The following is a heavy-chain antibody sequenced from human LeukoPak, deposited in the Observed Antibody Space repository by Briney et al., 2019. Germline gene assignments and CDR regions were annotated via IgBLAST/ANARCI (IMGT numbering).Heavy chain of an antibody. J-gene: IGHJ4*02. V-gene: IGHV3-30*02. CDR1: GFTFSSYG. CDR2: IRYDGSNK. CDR3: AKDKYSSGWYYFDY. D-gene: IGHD6-19*01. Sequence: GGSMRLSCAASGFTFSSYGMHWVRQAPGKGLEWVAFIRYDGSNKYYADSVKGRFTISRDNSKNTLYLQMNSLRAEDTAVYYCAKDKYSSGWYYFDYWGQGTLVTVSS.